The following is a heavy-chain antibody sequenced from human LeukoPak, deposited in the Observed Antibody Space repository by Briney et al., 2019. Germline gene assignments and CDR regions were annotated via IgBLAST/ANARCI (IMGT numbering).Heavy chain of an antibody. CDR2: IYPGDSDT. Sequence: GEYLKISCKGSGYSFTSYWIGWVRQMPGKGLEWMGIIYPGDSDTRYSPSFQGQVTISADTSISTAYLQWSSLKASATAMYYCARLPYCSSTSCYLLDVWGQGTTVTVSS. CDR1: GYSFTSYW. D-gene: IGHD2-2*01. CDR3: ARLPYCSSTSCYLLDV. J-gene: IGHJ6*02. V-gene: IGHV5-51*01.